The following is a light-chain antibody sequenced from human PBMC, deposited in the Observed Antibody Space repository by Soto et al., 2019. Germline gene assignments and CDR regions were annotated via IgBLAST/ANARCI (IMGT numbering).Light chain of an antibody. CDR3: LQDYNSPLT. V-gene: IGKV1-6*01. J-gene: IGKJ4*01. Sequence: AIQMTQSPSSLSASVGDRVTITCRASQGIRNELGWYQQKPGKAPNLLIYAACSLESGVPSRFSGSGSDRDFTLTISGLQPEDSATYYCLQDYNSPLTFGGGTKVEIK. CDR2: AAC. CDR1: QGIRNE.